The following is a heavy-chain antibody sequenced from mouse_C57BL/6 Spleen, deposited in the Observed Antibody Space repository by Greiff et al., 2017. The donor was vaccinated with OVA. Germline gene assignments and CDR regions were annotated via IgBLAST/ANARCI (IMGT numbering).Heavy chain of an antibody. CDR2: ISSGSSTI. CDR3: ARHPPYDYGAMDY. V-gene: IGHV5-17*01. J-gene: IGHJ4*01. Sequence: EVQLVESGGGLVKPGGSLKLSCAASGFTFSDYGMHWVRQAPEKGLEWVAYISSGSSTIYYADTVKGRFTISRDNAKNTLFLQMTSLRSEDTAMYYCARHPPYDYGAMDYWGQGTSVTVSS. CDR1: GFTFSDYG. D-gene: IGHD2-4*01.